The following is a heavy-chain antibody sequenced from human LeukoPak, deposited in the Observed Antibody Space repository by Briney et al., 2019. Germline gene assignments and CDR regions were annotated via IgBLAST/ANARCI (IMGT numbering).Heavy chain of an antibody. J-gene: IGHJ4*02. Sequence: LGGSLRLSCAASGFTFSSYAMSWVRQAPGKGLEWVSAISGSGGSTYYADSVKGRFTISRDNSKNTLYLQMNSLRAEDTAVYYCAKGPLSYYCSSTSCYTNYWGQGILVTVSS. D-gene: IGHD2-2*02. V-gene: IGHV3-23*01. CDR1: GFTFSSYA. CDR3: AKGPLSYYCSSTSCYTNY. CDR2: ISGSGGST.